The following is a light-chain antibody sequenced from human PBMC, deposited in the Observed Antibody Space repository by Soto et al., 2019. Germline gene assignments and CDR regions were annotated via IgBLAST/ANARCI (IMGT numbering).Light chain of an antibody. V-gene: IGLV2-14*01. CDR3: SSYTSSSPFV. J-gene: IGLJ1*01. CDR1: SNDVGGYNY. Sequence: QSVLTQPASVSGSPGQSITISCTGTSNDVGGYNYASWYQQHPGKAPQLMIYGVSNRPSGVSNRFSGSKSGNTASLTISGLQAEDEADYYCSSYTSSSPFVLGTGTKVTVL. CDR2: GVS.